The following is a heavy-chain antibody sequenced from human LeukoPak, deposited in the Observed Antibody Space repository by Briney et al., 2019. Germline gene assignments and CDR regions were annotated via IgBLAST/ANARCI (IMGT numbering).Heavy chain of an antibody. Sequence: ASVKVSCKASGYTFTDYYMHWVRQAPGQGLEWMGWINPNSGGTNYAQKFQGRVTMTRNTSISTAYMELSSLRSEDTAVYYCARENYYGMDVWGQGTTVTVSS. CDR2: INPNSGGT. CDR1: GYTFTDYY. V-gene: IGHV1-2*02. J-gene: IGHJ6*02. CDR3: ARENYYGMDV.